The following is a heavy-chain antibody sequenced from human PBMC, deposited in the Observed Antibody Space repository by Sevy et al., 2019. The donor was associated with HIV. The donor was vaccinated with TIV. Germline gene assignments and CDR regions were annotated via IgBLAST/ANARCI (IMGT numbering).Heavy chain of an antibody. CDR1: GFTFSSYG. D-gene: IGHD3-3*01. CDR3: AKVCNDFWSGYYYYSMDV. V-gene: IGHV3-30*18. Sequence: GGSLRLSCAASGFTFSSYGMHWVRQAPGKGLEWVAVISYDGSNKYYADSVKGRFTISRDNSKNTLYLQMNSLRAEDTAVYYCAKVCNDFWSGYYYYSMDVWGQGTTVTVSS. J-gene: IGHJ6*02. CDR2: ISYDGSNK.